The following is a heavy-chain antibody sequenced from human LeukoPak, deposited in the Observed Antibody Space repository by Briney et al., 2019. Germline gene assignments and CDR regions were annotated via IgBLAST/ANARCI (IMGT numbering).Heavy chain of an antibody. CDR2: ISGSGDST. Sequence: GGSLRLSCAASGFTFRSYGMTWVRQAPGKGLEWVSAISGSGDSTYYADSVKGRFTISRDNSRNTLYLQMNSLRAGDTAVYYCALKTGFDYWGQGTLVTVSS. J-gene: IGHJ4*02. CDR1: GFTFRSYG. V-gene: IGHV3-23*01. D-gene: IGHD1-14*01. CDR3: ALKTGFDY.